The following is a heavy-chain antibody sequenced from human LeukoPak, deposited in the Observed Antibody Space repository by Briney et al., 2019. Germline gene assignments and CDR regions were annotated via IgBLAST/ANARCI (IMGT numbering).Heavy chain of an antibody. J-gene: IGHJ4*02. Sequence: ASVTVSCKASGYTFTSYDINWVRQATGQGLEWMGWMNPNSGDTGYAQNFQGRVTMTRDTSISTAYMELSGLRSEDTAVYYCARTPRNGYIEGYWGQGTLVTVSS. CDR3: ARTPRNGYIEGY. CDR1: GYTFTSYD. D-gene: IGHD5-24*01. V-gene: IGHV1-8*01. CDR2: MNPNSGDT.